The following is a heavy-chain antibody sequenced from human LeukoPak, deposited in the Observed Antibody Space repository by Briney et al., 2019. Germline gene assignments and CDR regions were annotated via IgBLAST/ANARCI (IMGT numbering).Heavy chain of an antibody. CDR3: ATVSSIAARRYYYGMDV. J-gene: IGHJ6*02. V-gene: IGHV4-4*07. D-gene: IGHD6-6*01. Sequence: SETLSLTCTVSGGSISSYYWSWIRQPAGKGLEWIGRIYTSGSTNYNPSLKSRVTMSVDTSKNQSSLKLSSVTAADTAVYYCATVSSIAARRYYYGMDVWGQGTTVTVSS. CDR2: IYTSGST. CDR1: GGSISSYY.